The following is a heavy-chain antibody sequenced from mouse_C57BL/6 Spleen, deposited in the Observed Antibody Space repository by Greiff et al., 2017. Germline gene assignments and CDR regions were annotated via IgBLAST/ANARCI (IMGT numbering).Heavy chain of an antibody. CDR1: GFTFSDYY. CDR2: INYDGSST. CDR3: ARGGRGFAY. Sequence: EVMLVESEGGLVQPGSSMKLSCTASGFTFSDYYMAWVRQVPEKGLEWVANINYDGSSTYYLDSLKSRFIISRDNAKNILYLQMSSLKSEDTATYYCARGGRGFAYWGQGTLVTVSA. J-gene: IGHJ3*01. V-gene: IGHV5-16*01.